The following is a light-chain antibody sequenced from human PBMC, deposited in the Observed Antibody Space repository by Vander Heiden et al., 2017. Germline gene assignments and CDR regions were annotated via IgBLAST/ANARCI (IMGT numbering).Light chain of an antibody. V-gene: IGKV1-27*01. CDR2: TAS. Sequence: DFQMTQSPSSLSASVGDRVTITCRASQGITDYLAWYQQKPGKVPQLLIHTASTLQSGVPSRSRGGGFGTYFTLTIDGLQSEDAGTYYCQKDNNVPVIFGGGTKVDIK. CDR3: QKDNNVPVI. CDR1: QGITDY. J-gene: IGKJ4*01.